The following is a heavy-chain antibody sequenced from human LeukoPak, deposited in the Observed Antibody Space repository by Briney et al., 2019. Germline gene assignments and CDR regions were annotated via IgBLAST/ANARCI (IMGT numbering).Heavy chain of an antibody. CDR3: AKRRYARAAAGPGLFDY. V-gene: IGHV3-23*01. Sequence: PGGSLRLSCSASGFTFSSYAMIWVRQAPGKGLEWVSAMSGSGGRTYYSDSVKVQFTISRDNSKSTLYLQMNSLRAEDTAVYYCAKRRYARAAAGPGLFDYWGQGTLVTVSS. D-gene: IGHD6-13*01. CDR2: MSGSGGRT. CDR1: GFTFSSYA. J-gene: IGHJ4*02.